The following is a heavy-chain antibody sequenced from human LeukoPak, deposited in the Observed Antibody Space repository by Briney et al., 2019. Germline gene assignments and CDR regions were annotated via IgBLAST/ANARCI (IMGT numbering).Heavy chain of an antibody. CDR3: ARGGRDYGY. V-gene: IGHV1-69*06. Sequence: GASVKVSCRASGGTFSSYAISWVRQAPGQGLEWMGGIIPIFGTANYAQKFQGRVTITADKSTSTAYMDLSRLRSDDTAVYYCARGGRDYGYWGQGTLVTVSS. CDR1: GGTFSSYA. D-gene: IGHD4/OR15-4a*01. J-gene: IGHJ4*02. CDR2: IIPIFGTA.